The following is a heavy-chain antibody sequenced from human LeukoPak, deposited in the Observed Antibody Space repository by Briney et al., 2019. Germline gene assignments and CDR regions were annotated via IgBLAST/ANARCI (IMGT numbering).Heavy chain of an antibody. CDR3: AKDFHIAVAGYFDY. J-gene: IGHJ4*02. V-gene: IGHV3-23*01. CDR1: GFTFSSYA. CDR2: ISGSGGST. Sequence: GGSLRLSCAASGFTFSSYAMSWVRQAPGKGLGWVSAISGSGGSTYYADSVKGRFTISRDNSKNTLYLQMNSLRAEDTAVYYCAKDFHIAVAGYFDYWGQGTLVTVSS. D-gene: IGHD6-19*01.